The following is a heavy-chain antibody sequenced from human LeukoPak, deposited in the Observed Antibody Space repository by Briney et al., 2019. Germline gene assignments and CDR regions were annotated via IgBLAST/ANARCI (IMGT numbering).Heavy chain of an antibody. V-gene: IGHV4-4*02. J-gene: IGHJ6*04. D-gene: IGHD3-16*01. Sequence: TETLSLTCVVSGDSISSSNWWTWVRQPPGKGREWIGEIYYTGDTNYNPSLKSRLTISVDKSKNHFSLNLTSVTAADTAVYYCARGWATGSLGYYYYGMDVWGKGTTVIVSS. CDR3: ARGWATGSLGYYYYGMDV. CDR1: GDSISSSNW. CDR2: IYYTGDT.